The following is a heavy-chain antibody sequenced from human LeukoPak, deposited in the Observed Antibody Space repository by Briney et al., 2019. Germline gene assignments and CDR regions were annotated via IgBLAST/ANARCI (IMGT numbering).Heavy chain of an antibody. CDR3: ARGFCSSTNCYQGPFDF. D-gene: IGHD2-2*01. J-gene: IGHJ4*02. Sequence: GGSLRLSCAASGFTFSSAWMTWVRQAPGKGLEWVGHIKNKTNGGTTDYAAPVKGRFIISRDDSKNTLYLQMNSLRTEDTAVYYCARGFCSSTNCYQGPFDFWGQGALVTVSS. CDR1: GFTFSSAW. CDR2: IKNKTNGGTT. V-gene: IGHV3-15*01.